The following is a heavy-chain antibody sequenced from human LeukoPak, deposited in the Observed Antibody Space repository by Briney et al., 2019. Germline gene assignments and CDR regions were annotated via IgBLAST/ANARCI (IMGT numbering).Heavy chain of an antibody. Sequence: ASVKVSCKASGYTFTGYYIHWVRQAPGQGLEWMGWINPNTGDTKYAQQFQGRVTMTRDTSISTAYMELSSLRSDDTATYHCVTLCIVECYSDFHHWGPGNLVTVSS. V-gene: IGHV1-2*02. CDR1: GYTFTGYY. J-gene: IGHJ1*01. D-gene: IGHD2-15*01. CDR2: INPNTGDT. CDR3: VTLCIVECYSDFHH.